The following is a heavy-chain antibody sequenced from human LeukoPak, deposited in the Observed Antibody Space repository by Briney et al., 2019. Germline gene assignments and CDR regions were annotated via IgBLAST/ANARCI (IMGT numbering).Heavy chain of an antibody. CDR2: ISYDGSNK. Sequence: GGSLRLSCAASGFTFSSYAMHWVRQAPGKGLEWVAVISYDGSNKYYADSVKGRFTISRDNSKNTLYLQMNSLRAEDTAVYYCARDPDSLYYFDYWGQGTLVTVSS. CDR1: GFTFSSYA. J-gene: IGHJ4*02. D-gene: IGHD2-15*01. V-gene: IGHV3-30-3*01. CDR3: ARDPDSLYYFDY.